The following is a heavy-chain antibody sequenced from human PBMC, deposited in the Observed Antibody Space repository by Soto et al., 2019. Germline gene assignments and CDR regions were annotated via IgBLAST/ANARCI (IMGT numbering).Heavy chain of an antibody. CDR3: ARAPLAHSYFDF. CDR2: LYNDIRS. V-gene: IGHV4-4*07. J-gene: IGHJ4*02. CDR1: AGSASSYY. Sequence: SETMSLTWTVAAGSASSYYWSWIRQPAGKGLEWLGRLYNDIRSNYNPSFRSRATMSMDTSKMQFSLNLSSVTAADSALYVCARAPLAHSYFDFWGQGILVTVSS.